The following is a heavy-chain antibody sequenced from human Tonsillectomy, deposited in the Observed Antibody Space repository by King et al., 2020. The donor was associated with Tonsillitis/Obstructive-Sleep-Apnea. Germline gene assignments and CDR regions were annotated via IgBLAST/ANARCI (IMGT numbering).Heavy chain of an antibody. V-gene: IGHV3-23*04. CDR1: GFTFISFA. CDR3: AKDRGHWTPYDY. CDR2: ISGSGGST. D-gene: IGHD3/OR15-3a*01. Sequence: VQLVESGGGLVQPGGSLRLSCAASGFTFISFAMSWVRQAPGKGLEWVSAISGSGGSTFYADSVKGRFTISRDNSKNTLNLQMNSLRAEDTAVYYCAKDRGHWTPYDYWGQGTLVTVSS. J-gene: IGHJ4*02.